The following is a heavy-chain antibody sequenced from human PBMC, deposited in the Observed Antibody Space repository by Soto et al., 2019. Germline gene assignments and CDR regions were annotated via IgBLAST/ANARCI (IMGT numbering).Heavy chain of an antibody. Sequence: EVQLLESGGGLVQPGGSLRLSCAASGFTFSHFAMSWVRQAPGKGLEWVSTLSGGDDSTYYADSVKDRFTISRDNSNNTLYLQLNSLRAEDTAVYYFAMKYHYGSGTYFSYFDYWGQGTLVTVSS. V-gene: IGHV3-23*01. D-gene: IGHD3-10*01. CDR3: AMKYHYGSGTYFSYFDY. CDR1: GFTFSHFA. J-gene: IGHJ4*02. CDR2: LSGGDDST.